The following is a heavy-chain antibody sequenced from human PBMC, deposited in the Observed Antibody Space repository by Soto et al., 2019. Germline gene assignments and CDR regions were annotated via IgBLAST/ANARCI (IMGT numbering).Heavy chain of an antibody. D-gene: IGHD1-7*01. Sequence: PGGSLRLSCASSGFTFSSYAMSLVRQAPGKGLEWVSAISGSGGSTYYADSVKGRFTISRDNSKNTLYLQMNSLRAEDTAVYYCAKAQRPYNWNSGGGSEWCMDVWGQGTTVTVSS. CDR3: AKAQRPYNWNSGGGSEWCMDV. V-gene: IGHV3-23*01. CDR2: ISGSGGST. J-gene: IGHJ6*02. CDR1: GFTFSSYA.